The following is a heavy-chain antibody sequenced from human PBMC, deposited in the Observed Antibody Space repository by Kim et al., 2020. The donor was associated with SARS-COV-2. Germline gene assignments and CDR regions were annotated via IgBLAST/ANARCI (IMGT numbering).Heavy chain of an antibody. V-gene: IGHV4-59*01. CDR2: IYYSGNT. CDR3: ARSEELSSLRFFDL. J-gene: IGHJ3*01. D-gene: IGHD1-26*01. Sequence: SETLSLTCAVSSDSMSSYYWSWIRQLPGRGLEWIGYIYYSGNTDYNPSLKSRVSISSDTSKDHFSLKVTSLTAADTAVYYCARSEELSSLRFFDLWGQG. CDR1: SDSMSSYY.